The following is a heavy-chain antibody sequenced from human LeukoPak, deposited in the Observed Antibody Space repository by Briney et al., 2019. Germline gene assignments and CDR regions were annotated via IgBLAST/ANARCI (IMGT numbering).Heavy chain of an antibody. J-gene: IGHJ3*02. CDR3: ARGRSSSADAFDI. CDR1: GYTFTSSD. D-gene: IGHD6-6*01. V-gene: IGHV1-8*01. CDR2: MNPNSGNT. Sequence: ASVKVSCKASGYTFTSSDINWVRQATGRGLEWMGWMNPNSGNTGYAQKFQGRVTMTRNTSISTAYMELSSLRSEDTAVYYCARGRSSSADAFDIWGQGTLVTVSS.